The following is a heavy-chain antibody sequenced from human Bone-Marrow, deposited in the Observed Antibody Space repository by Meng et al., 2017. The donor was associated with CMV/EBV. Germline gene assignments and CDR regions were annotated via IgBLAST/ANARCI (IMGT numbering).Heavy chain of an antibody. CDR3: ATFKQQSVGGTYWYSDL. Sequence: GESLKISCAASGFTFSDYVMTWVRQAPGKGLEWVSLIHRDGNSYYGDSVKGRFTSSRGSSMNTLYLQMNSLKTEDTAVYYCATFKQQSVGGTYWYSDLWGRGTLVTVSS. V-gene: IGHV3-66*02. J-gene: IGHJ2*01. D-gene: IGHD6-13*01. CDR2: IHRDGNS. CDR1: GFTFSDYV.